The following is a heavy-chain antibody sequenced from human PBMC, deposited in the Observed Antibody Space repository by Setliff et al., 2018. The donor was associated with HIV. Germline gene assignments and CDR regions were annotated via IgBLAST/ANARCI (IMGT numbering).Heavy chain of an antibody. CDR2: IDPTDGST. Sequence: SSVKVSCKSSGYRFSNHFIHWVRQAPGQGLEWMEVIDPTDGSTSFTQKFQGRVTVTRDTSTSTVYMELSGLKSEDTAMYYCARGKQMSRRSDAFDIWGQGTKVTV. J-gene: IGHJ3*02. V-gene: IGHV1-46*01. CDR3: ARGKQMSRRSDAFDI. CDR1: GYRFSNHF. D-gene: IGHD6-6*01.